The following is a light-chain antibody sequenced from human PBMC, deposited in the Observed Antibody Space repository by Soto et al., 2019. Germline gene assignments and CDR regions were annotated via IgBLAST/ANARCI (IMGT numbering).Light chain of an antibody. V-gene: IGLV2-14*01. Sequence: LTQPASVSGSPGQSITISCTGTSSDVGAYDYVSWYQQHPDKAPKLMIFEVSDRPSGVSNRFSGSNSGNTASLTISGLQAEDEADYFCSSYTSNSTRVFGGGTK. J-gene: IGLJ3*02. CDR1: SSDVGAYDY. CDR2: EVS. CDR3: SSYTSNSTRV.